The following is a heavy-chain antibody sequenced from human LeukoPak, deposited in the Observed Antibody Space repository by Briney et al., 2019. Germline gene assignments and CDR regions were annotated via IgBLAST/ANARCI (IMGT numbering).Heavy chain of an antibody. CDR2: IFSDGTT. J-gene: IGHJ4*02. D-gene: IGHD7-27*01. CDR1: GFTVGSSF. Sequence: GGSLRLSCAASGFTVGSSFMTWVRQAPGKGLEWVSVIFSDGTTYYTDSVKGRFTISRDNSKNTLYLQLNSLGAEDTAVYYCAKTGGPWDWGQGTLVTVSS. CDR3: AKTGGPWD. V-gene: IGHV3-53*01.